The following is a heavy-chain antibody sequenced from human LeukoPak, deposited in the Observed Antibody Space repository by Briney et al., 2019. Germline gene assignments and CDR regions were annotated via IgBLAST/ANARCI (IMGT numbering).Heavy chain of an antibody. CDR1: GYSISSGYY. D-gene: IGHD1-26*01. Sequence: SETLSLTCAVSGYSISSGYYWGWIRQPPGKGLEWIGSIYHSGSTYYNPSLKSRVTISVDTSKNQFSLKLSSVTAADTAVYYCARDIGWGFDPWGQGTLVTVSS. CDR2: IYHSGST. CDR3: ARDIGWGFDP. J-gene: IGHJ5*02. V-gene: IGHV4-38-2*02.